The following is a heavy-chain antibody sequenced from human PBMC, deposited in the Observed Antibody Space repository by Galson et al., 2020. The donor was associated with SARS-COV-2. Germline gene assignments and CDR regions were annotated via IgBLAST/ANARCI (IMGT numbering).Heavy chain of an antibody. CDR3: ATPIVGGTFDY. D-gene: IGHD1-26*01. J-gene: IGHJ4*02. CDR1: RYTYRSYE. CDR2: ANPNSGNS. V-gene: IGHV1-8*01. Sequence: ALVQVSCKATRYTYRSYEINWVRPAPGQGPEWKGWANPNSGNSVHAQKFQGRVTMTRNPSISTAYMELSSLRSEDTAVYYCATPIVGGTFDYWGQGTLVTVSS.